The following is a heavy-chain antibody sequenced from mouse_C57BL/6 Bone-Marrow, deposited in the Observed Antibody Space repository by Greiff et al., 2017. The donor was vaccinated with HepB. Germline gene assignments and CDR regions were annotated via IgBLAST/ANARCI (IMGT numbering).Heavy chain of an antibody. V-gene: IGHV5-16*01. CDR2: INYDGSST. Sequence: EVNLVESEGGLVQPGSSMKLSCTASGFTFSDYYMAWVRQVPEKGLEWVANINYDGSSTYYLDSLKSRFIISRDNAKNILYLKMSSLKSEDKATYYWARGKPWFAYWGQGTLVTVSA. J-gene: IGHJ3*01. CDR1: GFTFSDYY. CDR3: ARGKPWFAY.